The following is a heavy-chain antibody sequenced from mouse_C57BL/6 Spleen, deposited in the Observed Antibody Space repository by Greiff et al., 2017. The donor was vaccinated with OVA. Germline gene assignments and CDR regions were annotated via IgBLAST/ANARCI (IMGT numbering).Heavy chain of an antibody. CDR3: ASYYGSSYWYFDV. D-gene: IGHD1-1*01. CDR2: IWSGGST. CDR1: GFSLTSYG. J-gene: IGHJ1*03. V-gene: IGHV2-2*01. Sequence: VQLQHSGPGLVQPSQSLSITCTVSGFSLTSYGVHWVRQSPGKGLEWLGVIWSGGSTDYNAAFISRLSISKDNSKSQVFFKMNSLQADDTAIYYCASYYGSSYWYFDVWGTGTTVTVSS.